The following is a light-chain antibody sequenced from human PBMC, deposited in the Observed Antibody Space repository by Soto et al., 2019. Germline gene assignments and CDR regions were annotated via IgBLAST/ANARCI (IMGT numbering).Light chain of an antibody. J-gene: IGLJ2*01. Sequence: SYELTQPLSVSVALGQTARITCGANNIGSKNVHWYQQKPGQSPVVVIYGDANRPSGIPERFSGSNSGNTATLTISRAQAGDEADYYCQVWDSNTVVFGGGTKLTVL. CDR1: NIGSKN. CDR2: GDA. V-gene: IGLV3-9*01. CDR3: QVWDSNTVV.